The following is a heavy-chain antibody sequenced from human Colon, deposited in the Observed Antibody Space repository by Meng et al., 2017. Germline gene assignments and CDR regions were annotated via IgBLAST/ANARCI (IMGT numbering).Heavy chain of an antibody. CDR1: GGSIRSGVYC. CDR3: ARGPTTYIDH. Sequence: KLSGPGLAKPSQTLSLTGTVCGGSIRSGVYCWSWIRQHPGECVEWIGYIYCSGSTYYNPSLKSRVTISVDTSKNQFSLKLSSVTAADTAVYYWARGPTTYIDHWGQGTLVTVSS. D-gene: IGHD4-17*01. J-gene: IGHJ4*02. CDR2: IYCSGST. V-gene: IGHV4-30-4*01.